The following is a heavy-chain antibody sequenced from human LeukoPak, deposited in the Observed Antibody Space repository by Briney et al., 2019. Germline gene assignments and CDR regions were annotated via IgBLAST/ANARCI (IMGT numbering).Heavy chain of an antibody. CDR3: ARDLDYGGNSGVFDY. V-gene: IGHV3-30*02. J-gene: IGHJ4*02. CDR1: GFTFSSSG. Sequence: GGSLRLSCAASGFTFSSSGMHWVRQAPGKGLEWVAFIRHDGSDKYYADSVKGRFTISRDNSKNTLYLQMNSLRAEDTAVYYCARDLDYGGNSGVFDYWGQGTLVTVSS. CDR2: IRHDGSDK. D-gene: IGHD4-23*01.